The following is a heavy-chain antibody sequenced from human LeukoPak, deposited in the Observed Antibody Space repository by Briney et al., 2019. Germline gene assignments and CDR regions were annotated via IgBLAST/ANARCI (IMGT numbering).Heavy chain of an antibody. CDR1: GFSFSSYA. D-gene: IGHD3-3*01. J-gene: IGHJ6*02. CDR2: ISGSGGNT. CDR3: AQDYSTPYTMDV. V-gene: IGHV3-23*01. Sequence: GGSLRLSCAASGFSFSSYAMTWARQAPGKGLEWVSAISGSGGNTYYADSVKGRFTISRDNSNNTLFLQMNSLRAEDTAVYYCAQDYSTPYTMDVWGQGTTVTVSS.